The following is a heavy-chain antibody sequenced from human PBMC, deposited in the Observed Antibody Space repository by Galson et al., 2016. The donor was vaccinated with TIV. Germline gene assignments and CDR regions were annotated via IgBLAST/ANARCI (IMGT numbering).Heavy chain of an antibody. CDR1: GYTLIEIA. Sequence: SVKVSCKVSGYTLIEIAMHWVRQAPGKGLEWMGGFDPEASKTIYAQKFQGRVTMTEATFTDTAYMELNILTSDDTAVYYCATVAWFPGLSLDSWGQGTLVTVSS. V-gene: IGHV1-24*01. J-gene: IGHJ4*02. D-gene: IGHD3-22*01. CDR2: FDPEASKT. CDR3: ATVAWFPGLSLDS.